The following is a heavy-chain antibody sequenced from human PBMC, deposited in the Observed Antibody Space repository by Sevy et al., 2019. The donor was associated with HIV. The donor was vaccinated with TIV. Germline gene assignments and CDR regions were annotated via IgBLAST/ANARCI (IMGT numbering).Heavy chain of an antibody. V-gene: IGHV3-7*01. CDR3: ARDQRWFDS. J-gene: IGHJ5*01. CDR2: IKQDGSEK. Sequence: GGSLRLSCEASGFKLNNYWMIWVRQAPGRGLEWVANIKQDGSEKKYVDSVKGRFTISRDNAKNSLYLQMNSLRVEDTAVYYCARDQRWFDSWGQGALVTVSS. CDR1: GFKLNNYW.